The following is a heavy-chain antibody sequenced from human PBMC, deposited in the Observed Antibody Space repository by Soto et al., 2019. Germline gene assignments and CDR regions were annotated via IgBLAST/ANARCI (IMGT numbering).Heavy chain of an antibody. D-gene: IGHD2-21*02. V-gene: IGHV3-21*01. CDR3: AREETASPLAYGLDA. CDR1: GFTFSSYS. Sequence: GGSLRLSCAASGFTFSSYSIHWVRQAPGRGLEWVSAITRDSDIYYADSVKGRFTISRDNAKNSVSLQMDSLRSEDTAVYYCAREETASPLAYGLDAWGQGTTVTVSS. CDR2: ITRDSDI. J-gene: IGHJ6*02.